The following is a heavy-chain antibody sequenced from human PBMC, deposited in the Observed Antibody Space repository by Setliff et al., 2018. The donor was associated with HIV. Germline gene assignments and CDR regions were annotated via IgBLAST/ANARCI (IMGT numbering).Heavy chain of an antibody. J-gene: IGHJ3*02. CDR3: ARQGDYHILTGYYSGPHGAFDI. Sequence: PGESLKISCKASGYSFSNYWIGWVRQMPGKGLEWMGVIFPDDSDTRYSPSFQGQVTISADRSISTTYLQWSSLKASDTAMYYCARQGDYHILTGYYSGPHGAFDIWGQGTMVTVSS. CDR2: IFPDDSDT. D-gene: IGHD3-9*01. CDR1: GYSFSNYW. V-gene: IGHV5-51*01.